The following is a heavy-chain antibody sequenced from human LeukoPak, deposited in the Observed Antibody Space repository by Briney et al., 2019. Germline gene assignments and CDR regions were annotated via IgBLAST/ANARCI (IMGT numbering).Heavy chain of an antibody. Sequence: ASVKVSCKASGYTFTSYAMNWVRQAPGQGLEWMGWINTNTGNPTYAQGFTGRFVFSLDTSVSTAYLQISSLKASDTAMYYCARRTPARRYFEPKERWFDPWGQGTLVTVSS. CDR2: INTNTGNP. D-gene: IGHD3-9*01. J-gene: IGHJ5*02. V-gene: IGHV7-4-1*02. CDR3: ARRTPARRYFEPKERWFDP. CDR1: GYTFTSYA.